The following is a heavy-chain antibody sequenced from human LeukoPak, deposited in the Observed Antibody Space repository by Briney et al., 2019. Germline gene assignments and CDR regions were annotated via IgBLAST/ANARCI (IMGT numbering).Heavy chain of an antibody. CDR1: GYTFTSYC. D-gene: IGHD3-16*02. CDR2: ISAYNGNT. CDR3: ARYEIVLGRYRTDAFVL. J-gene: IGHJ3*01. Sequence: AAVKVSCRASGYTFTSYCISGVRQAPGQGLEWMGWISAYNGNTNYAQKLQGRVTLTPETSTSTAYMELRSLRSEDTAVCYCARYEIVLGRYRTDAFVLWLQGRMVSVSS. V-gene: IGHV1-18*01.